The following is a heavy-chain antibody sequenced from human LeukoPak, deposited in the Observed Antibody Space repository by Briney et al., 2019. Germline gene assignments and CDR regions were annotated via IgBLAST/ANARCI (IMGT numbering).Heavy chain of an antibody. Sequence: ASVKVSCKASGYTFTSYGISWVRQAPGQGLEWMGWISAYNGNTNYAQKLQGRVTMTTDTSTSTAYMELRSLRSDDTAVYYCAREAANYVWGSYRGRYFDYWGQGTLVTVSS. J-gene: IGHJ4*02. V-gene: IGHV1-18*01. CDR1: GYTFTSYG. CDR2: ISAYNGNT. D-gene: IGHD3-16*02. CDR3: AREAANYVWGSYRGRYFDY.